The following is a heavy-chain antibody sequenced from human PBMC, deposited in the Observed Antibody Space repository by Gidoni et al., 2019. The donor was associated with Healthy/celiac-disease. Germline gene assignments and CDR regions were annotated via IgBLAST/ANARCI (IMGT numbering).Heavy chain of an antibody. V-gene: IGHV3-30*18. CDR3: AKDYDYVWGSYRPTLYGMDV. CDR1: GFTFSSCG. CDR2: ISYDGSNK. Sequence: QVQLVESGGGVVQPGRSLRLSCAASGFTFSSCGLHWVRQGPGKGLEWVAVISYDGSNKYDADSGKGRFTISRDNSKNTLYLQMNSLRAEDTAVYYWAKDYDYVWGSYRPTLYGMDVWGQGTTVTVSS. D-gene: IGHD3-16*02. J-gene: IGHJ6*02.